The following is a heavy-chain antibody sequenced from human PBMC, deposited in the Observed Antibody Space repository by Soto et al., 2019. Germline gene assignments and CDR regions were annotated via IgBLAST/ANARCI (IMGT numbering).Heavy chain of an antibody. Sequence: SETLSLTCAVYGGSFSGYYWSWIRQPPGKGLEWIGEINHSGSTNYNPSLKSRVTISVDTSKNQFSLKLSSVTAADTAVYYCARQAAGATIDYWGQGTLVTVSS. D-gene: IGHD5-12*01. CDR1: GGSFSGYY. J-gene: IGHJ4*02. CDR3: ARQAAGATIDY. CDR2: INHSGST. V-gene: IGHV4-34*01.